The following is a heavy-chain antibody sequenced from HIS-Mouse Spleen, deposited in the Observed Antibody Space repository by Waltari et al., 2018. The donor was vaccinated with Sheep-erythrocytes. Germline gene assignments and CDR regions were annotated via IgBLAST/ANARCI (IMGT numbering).Heavy chain of an antibody. CDR2: ILSNDEK. J-gene: IGHJ6*02. Sequence: QVTLKESGPVLVKPTETLTLTCTVSGFSLSNARMGVSWIRQPPGKALEWLAHILSNDEKSYSTSLNSRLTISKDTSKSQVVLTMTNMDPVDTATYYCARITVDQLVDYYYYYDMDVWGQGTTVTVSS. CDR3: ARITVDQLVDYYYYYDMDV. D-gene: IGHD6-13*01. CDR1: GFSLSNARMG. V-gene: IGHV2-26*01.